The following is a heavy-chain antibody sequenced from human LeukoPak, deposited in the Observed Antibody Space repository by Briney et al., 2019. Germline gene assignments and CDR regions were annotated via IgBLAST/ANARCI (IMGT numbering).Heavy chain of an antibody. J-gene: IGHJ5*02. CDR1: GFTFSSYS. D-gene: IGHD6-13*01. CDR2: ISSSSSYI. Sequence: PGGSLRLSCAASGFTFSSYSMNWVRQAPGKGLEWVSSISSSSSYIYYADSVKGRFTISRDSAKNSLYLQMNSLRAEDTAVYYCARDLLGQQLAPFDPWGQGTLVTVSS. CDR3: ARDLLGQQLAPFDP. V-gene: IGHV3-21*01.